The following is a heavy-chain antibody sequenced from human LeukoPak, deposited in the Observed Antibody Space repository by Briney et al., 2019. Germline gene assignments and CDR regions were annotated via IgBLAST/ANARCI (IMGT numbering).Heavy chain of an antibody. CDR3: ARNTIGFGL. D-gene: IGHD3-10*01. Sequence: PSETLSLTCTVSGGSISSYYWSWIRQPPGKGLEWIGEINHSGSTNYNPSLKSRVTISVDTSKNQFSLKLSSVTAADTAVYYCARNTIGFGLWGQGTLVTVSS. V-gene: IGHV4-34*01. J-gene: IGHJ4*02. CDR1: GGSISSYY. CDR2: INHSGST.